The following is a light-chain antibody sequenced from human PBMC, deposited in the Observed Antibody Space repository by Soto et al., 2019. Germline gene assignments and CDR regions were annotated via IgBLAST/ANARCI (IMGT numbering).Light chain of an antibody. V-gene: IGKV3-20*01. Sequence: EIVLTQSPGTLSLSPGERATLSCRASESVSSSYLAWYQQKPGQAPRLLIYGASSRATGIPDRFSGSGSGTDFTLTISRLEPEDFAVYYCQQYGSPVTFGQGTNVEIK. CDR1: ESVSSSY. CDR3: QQYGSPVT. J-gene: IGKJ1*01. CDR2: GAS.